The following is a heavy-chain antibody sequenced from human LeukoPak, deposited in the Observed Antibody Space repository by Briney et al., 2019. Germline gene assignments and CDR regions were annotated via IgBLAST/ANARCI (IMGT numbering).Heavy chain of an antibody. J-gene: IGHJ6*03. Sequence: SETLSLTCTVSGGSISSHYWSWIRQPPGKGLEWIGYIYYSGSTNYNPSLKSRVTISVDTSKNQFSLKLSSVTAADTAVYYCARAREVYRYYYYYYMDVWGKGTTVTVSS. CDR1: GGSISSHY. CDR3: ARAREVYRYYYYYYMDV. D-gene: IGHD1-26*01. CDR2: IYYSGST. V-gene: IGHV4-59*11.